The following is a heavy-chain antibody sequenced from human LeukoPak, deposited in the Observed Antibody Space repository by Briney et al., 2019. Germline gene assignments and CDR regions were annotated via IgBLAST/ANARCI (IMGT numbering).Heavy chain of an antibody. CDR1: GGSISSYY. V-gene: IGHV4-59*01. J-gene: IGHJ5*02. Sequence: PSETLSLTCTVSGGSISSYYWSWIRQPPGKGLEWIGYIYYSGSTNYNSSLKSRVTISVDTSKNQFSLKLSSVTAADTAVYYCARVSGDYDFWSGYYQGNWFDPWGQGTLVTVSS. CDR3: ARVSGDYDFWSGYYQGNWFDP. CDR2: IYYSGST. D-gene: IGHD3-3*01.